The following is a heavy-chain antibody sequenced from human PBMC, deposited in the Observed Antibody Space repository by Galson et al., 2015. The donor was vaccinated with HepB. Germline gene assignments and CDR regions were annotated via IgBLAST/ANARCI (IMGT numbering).Heavy chain of an antibody. CDR3: AKEPGGTYDN. V-gene: IGHV1-2*02. J-gene: IGHJ4*02. CDR1: GYTFTGYC. Sequence: SVKVSCKASGYTFTGYCLHWVRQAPGQGLEWMGSINPNSGGTKYAQKFQGRVTMTRDTSITTAYMELGRLRSDDTAVYYCAKEPGGTYDNWGQGTLVTVSS. CDR2: INPNSGGT. D-gene: IGHD1-26*01.